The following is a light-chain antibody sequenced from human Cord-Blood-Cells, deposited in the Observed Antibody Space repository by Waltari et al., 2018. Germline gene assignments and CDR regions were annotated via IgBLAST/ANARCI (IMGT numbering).Light chain of an antibody. CDR3: MQALQTPWT. V-gene: IGKV2-28*01. CDR2: LGS. Sequence: DIVMTQSPLSLPVTPGEPASISCSSSQSLLHSNGYNYLDWYLQKPGQSPQLLIYLGSNRASGVPDRFSGSGSGREFTLKISRVEAEDVGVYYCMQALQTPWTFGQGTKVEIK. J-gene: IGKJ1*01. CDR1: QSLLHSNGYNY.